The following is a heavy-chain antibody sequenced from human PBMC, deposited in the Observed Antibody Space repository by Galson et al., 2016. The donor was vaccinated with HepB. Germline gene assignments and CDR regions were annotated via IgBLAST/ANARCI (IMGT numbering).Heavy chain of an antibody. Sequence: SLRLSCAISGVTFSDHAMHWVRQAPGQGLEWVAVTSSDGSNEYYADSVKGRFAISRDNSKNTLYLQMNTLRGEDTAVYYCGKGGTGIAVPVDLWGQGTLVTVSS. CDR2: TSSDGSNE. CDR3: GKGGTGIAVPVDL. CDR1: GVTFSDHA. D-gene: IGHD1-1*01. J-gene: IGHJ5*02. V-gene: IGHV3-30*18.